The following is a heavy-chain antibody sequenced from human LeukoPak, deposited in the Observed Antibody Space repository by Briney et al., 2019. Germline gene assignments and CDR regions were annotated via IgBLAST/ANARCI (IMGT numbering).Heavy chain of an antibody. CDR3: AKAEYYGSGTFDP. Sequence: GGSLRLSCAASGFTFDDYAMHWVRQAPGKGLEWVSGISWNSGSIGYADSVKGRFTISRDNAKNSLYLQMTSLRAEDTALYYCAKAEYYGSGTFDPWGQGTLVTVSS. V-gene: IGHV3-9*01. CDR2: ISWNSGSI. D-gene: IGHD3-10*01. CDR1: GFTFDDYA. J-gene: IGHJ5*02.